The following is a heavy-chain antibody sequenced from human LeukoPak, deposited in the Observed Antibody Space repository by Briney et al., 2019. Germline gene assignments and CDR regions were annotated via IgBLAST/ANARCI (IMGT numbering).Heavy chain of an antibody. V-gene: IGHV1-2*02. D-gene: IGHD2-2*01. CDR3: ARAEAGIVVETPDSDNWFDP. CDR2: VNTNSGGT. Sequence: ASVQVSCKASGYTFIGYYLHWVRQAPGQGVEWLGWVNTNSGGTNYAQKFQGRVTMTRDTSISTVYMELSRLRSDDTAVYYCARAEAGIVVETPDSDNWFDPWGQGTLVTVSS. CDR1: GYTFIGYY. J-gene: IGHJ5*02.